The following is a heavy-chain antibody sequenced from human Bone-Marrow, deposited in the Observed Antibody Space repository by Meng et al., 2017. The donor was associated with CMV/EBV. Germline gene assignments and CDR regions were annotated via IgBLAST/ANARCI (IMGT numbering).Heavy chain of an antibody. CDR2: INPNSGGT. D-gene: IGHD3-3*01. CDR1: GYTFTGYY. J-gene: IGHJ6*02. V-gene: IGHV1-2*02. Sequence: ASVKVSCKASGYTFTGYYMHWVRQAPGQGLEWMGWINPNSGGTNYAQKFQGRVTMTRDTSISTAYMELSSLRSEDTAVYYCARTSGLTIFGVSGYYYYGMDVWGQGTTVTVPS. CDR3: ARTSGLTIFGVSGYYYYGMDV.